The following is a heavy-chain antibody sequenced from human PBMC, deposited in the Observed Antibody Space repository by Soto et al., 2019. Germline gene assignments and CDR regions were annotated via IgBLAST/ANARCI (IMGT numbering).Heavy chain of an antibody. J-gene: IGHJ5*02. CDR2: IYYSGST. CDR1: GGSIGSYY. Sequence: SETLSLTCTVSGGSIGSYYWSWIGQPPGKGLEWIGYIYYSGSTNYNPSLKSRVTISVDTSKNQFSLKLSSVTAADTAVYYCARGGLHQYGGSYPVFDPCGQGTLVTVSS. D-gene: IGHD1-26*01. CDR3: ARGGLHQYGGSYPVFDP. V-gene: IGHV4-59*01.